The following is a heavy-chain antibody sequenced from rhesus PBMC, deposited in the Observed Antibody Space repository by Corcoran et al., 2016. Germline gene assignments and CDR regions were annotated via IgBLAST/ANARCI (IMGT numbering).Heavy chain of an antibody. CDR2: IDSSGST. CDR3: ARDSYYYSGSYYGHFDF. J-gene: IGHJ3*01. V-gene: IGHV4-160*01. D-gene: IGHD3-16*01. Sequence: QLQLQESGPGLVKPSETLSLTCAVSGGSISGYWWSWIRQPPGRGLDGIGRIDSSGSTDYNPSLKSRVTISRDTSKNQFSLKLSSVTAADTAVYYCARDSYYYSGSYYGHFDFWGQGLRVTVSS. CDR1: GGSISGYW.